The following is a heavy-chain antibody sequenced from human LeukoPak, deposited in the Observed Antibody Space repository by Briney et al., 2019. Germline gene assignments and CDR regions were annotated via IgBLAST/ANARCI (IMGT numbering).Heavy chain of an antibody. V-gene: IGHV3-53*01. CDR2: IYSGDTT. CDR1: GFTVSSNY. CDR3: ARGGYSSSWYHFDY. Sequence: GALLLSCAASGFTVSSNYMSWVRRAPGKGLEWVSVIYSGDTTNYADSVKGRFTISRDNSKNTLFPQMNSLRAEDTAVYYCARGGYSSSWYHFDYWAREPWSPSPQ. D-gene: IGHD6-13*01. J-gene: IGHJ4*02.